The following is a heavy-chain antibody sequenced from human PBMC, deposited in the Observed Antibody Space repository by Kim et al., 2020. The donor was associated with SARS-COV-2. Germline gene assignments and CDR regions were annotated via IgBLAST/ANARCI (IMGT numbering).Heavy chain of an antibody. CDR1: GFTFSSYA. CDR3: AKDLGANYYDSSGYYYSYYYGMDV. Sequence: GGSLRLSCAASGFTFSSYAMSWVRQAPGKGLEWVSAISGSGGSTYYADSVKGRFTISRDNSKKTLYLQMNSLRAEDTAVYYCAKDLGANYYDSSGYYYSYYYGMDVWGQGTTVTVSS. CDR2: ISGSGGST. V-gene: IGHV3-23*01. J-gene: IGHJ6*02. D-gene: IGHD3-22*01.